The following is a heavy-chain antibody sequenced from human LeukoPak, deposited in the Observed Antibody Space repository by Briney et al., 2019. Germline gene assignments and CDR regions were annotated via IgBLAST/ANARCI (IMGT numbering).Heavy chain of an antibody. V-gene: IGHV3-43*01. D-gene: IGHD6-13*01. J-gene: IGHJ4*02. Sequence: GGSLRLSCAASGFSFRGYTMHWVRQVPGKSLEWVSLISWNGVSTYYGDSVRGRFTISRDDSKNSLFLQMNSLRSEDSALYYCAASDGEQQLALWGQGTLVTVSS. CDR3: AASDGEQQLAL. CDR1: GFSFRGYT. CDR2: ISWNGVST.